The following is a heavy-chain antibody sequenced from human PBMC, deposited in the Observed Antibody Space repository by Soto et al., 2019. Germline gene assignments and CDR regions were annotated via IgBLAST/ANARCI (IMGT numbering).Heavy chain of an antibody. CDR3: ARHHGTQTSENSLDT. D-gene: IGHD1-1*01. CDR1: GYTFFTYD. V-gene: IGHV1-18*01. Sequence: WASVXVSFKAFGYTFFTYDISWFLQAPGQGLEWMGWISTYSGDTKYAQKFQGRVTMTTDTSTTTAYLELRSLRSEDTAVYYCARHHGTQTSENSLDTWGQGTLVNVS. CDR2: ISTYSGDT. J-gene: IGHJ5*02.